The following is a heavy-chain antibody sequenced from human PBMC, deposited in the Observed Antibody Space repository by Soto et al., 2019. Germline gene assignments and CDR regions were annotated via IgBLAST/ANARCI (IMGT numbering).Heavy chain of an antibody. J-gene: IGHJ4*02. D-gene: IGHD1-1*01. CDR1: GDSISNSDYF. V-gene: IGHV4-39*01. Sequence: PSETLSLTCTVSGDSISNSDYFWAWMRQPPGKGLEWVGTISHTGSPRYNPSLKSRVTISVDTSKNQFSPRLPSVTAADTAVFCCASQLESTTYFDYWGRGTLVTVSS. CDR3: ASQLESTTYFDY. CDR2: ISHTGSP.